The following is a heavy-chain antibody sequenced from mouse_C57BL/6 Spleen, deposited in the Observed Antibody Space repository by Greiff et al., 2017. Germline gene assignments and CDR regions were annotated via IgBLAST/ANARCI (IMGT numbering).Heavy chain of an antibody. V-gene: IGHV1-64*01. CDR2: IHPNSGST. D-gene: IGHD1-1*01. Sequence: QVQLQQPGAELVKPGASVKLSCKASGYTFTSYWMHWVKQRPGQGLEWIGMIHPNSGSTNYNEKFKSKGTLTVDKSSSTAYMQLSSLTSEDSAVYYCAAPTTVGATHWYFDVWGTGTTVTVSS. CDR3: AAPTTVGATHWYFDV. J-gene: IGHJ1*03. CDR1: GYTFTSYW.